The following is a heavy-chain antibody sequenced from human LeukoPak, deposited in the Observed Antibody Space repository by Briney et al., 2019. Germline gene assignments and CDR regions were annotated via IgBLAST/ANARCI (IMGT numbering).Heavy chain of an antibody. CDR2: ISGSGGST. CDR1: GFTFSSYA. V-gene: IGHV3-23*01. Sequence: PGGSLRLSCAASGFTFSSYAMSWVRQAPGKGLEWVPAISGSGGSTYYADSVKGRFTISKDNSKNTLYLQMNSLRAEDTAVYYCAKAYSSGWAADAFDIWGQGTMVTVSS. J-gene: IGHJ3*02. CDR3: AKAYSSGWAADAFDI. D-gene: IGHD6-19*01.